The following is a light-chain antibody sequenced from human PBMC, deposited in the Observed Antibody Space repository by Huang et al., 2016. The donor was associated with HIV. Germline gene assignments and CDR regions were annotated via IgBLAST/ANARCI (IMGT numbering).Light chain of an antibody. CDR2: GSS. CDR3: QQYGRSSWT. V-gene: IGKV3-20*01. CDR1: QSVRSSY. J-gene: IGKJ1*01. Sequence: EIVLTQSPGTLSLSPGERATLSCRASQSVRSSYLAWYQQKPGPAPRLLIYGSSTRATGIPDRFSGSGSGTDFTLTISILEPEDFAVYYCQQYGRSSWTFGQGTKVEIK.